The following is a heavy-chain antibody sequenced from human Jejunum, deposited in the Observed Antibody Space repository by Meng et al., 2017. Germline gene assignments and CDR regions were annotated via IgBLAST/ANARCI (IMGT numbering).Heavy chain of an antibody. J-gene: IGHJ4*02. CDR1: GDSVSSHSGA. CDR3: ARDWGDVRGGFVF. CDR2: TYYRSKYYN. Sequence: QVELPQSGPGPGKPSQTLSLSRAISGDSVSSHSGAWNWSRQHPSRGLVWLGRTYYRSKYYNDYALSVKSRTTIDPDTYKNQFSLQLNSVTPEDTAIYYCARDWGDVRGGFVFWGQGTLVTVSS. V-gene: IGHV6-1*02. D-gene: IGHD3-10*02.